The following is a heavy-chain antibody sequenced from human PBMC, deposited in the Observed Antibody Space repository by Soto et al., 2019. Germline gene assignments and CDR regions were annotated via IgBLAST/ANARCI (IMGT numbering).Heavy chain of an antibody. CDR3: ARVGRLRFFDY. CDR2: IGTAGDT. CDR1: GFTFSSYD. Sequence: GGSLRLSCAASGFTFSSYDMHWVRQATGKGLEWVSSIGTAGDTYYPGSVKGRFTISRENAKNSLYLQMNSLRAADTAVYYCARVGRLRFFDYWGQGTLVTVSS. J-gene: IGHJ4*02. V-gene: IGHV3-13*04. D-gene: IGHD5-12*01.